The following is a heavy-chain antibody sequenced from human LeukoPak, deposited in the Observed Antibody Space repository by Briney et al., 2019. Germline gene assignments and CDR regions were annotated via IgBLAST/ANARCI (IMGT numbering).Heavy chain of an antibody. Sequence: GGSLRLSCAASGFTFSSYSMNWVRQAPGKGLEWVSYISSSSSTIQYADSVKGRFTISRDNAKDSLYLQMNSLRAEDTAVYCCARSVFQGAFDIWGQGTLVTVSS. D-gene: IGHD5/OR15-5a*01. CDR3: ARSVFQGAFDI. V-gene: IGHV3-48*01. CDR2: ISSSSSTI. CDR1: GFTFSSYS. J-gene: IGHJ3*02.